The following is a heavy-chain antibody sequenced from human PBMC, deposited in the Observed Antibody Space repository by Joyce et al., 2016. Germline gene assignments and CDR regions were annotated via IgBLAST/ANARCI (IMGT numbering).Heavy chain of an antibody. Sequence: EVQLVETGGGLIQPGGSLRLSCAASGFIGSNSYLSWVRQAPGKGPEWVSVIYADGTTYYADSVKGRFTISRDNSKDTLYLQMNSLRADDTAKYYCTRFSTGGLKFDYWGQGTLVTVSS. D-gene: IGHD6-19*01. V-gene: IGHV3-53*02. CDR1: GFIGSNSY. CDR2: IYADGTT. CDR3: TRFSTGGLKFDY. J-gene: IGHJ4*02.